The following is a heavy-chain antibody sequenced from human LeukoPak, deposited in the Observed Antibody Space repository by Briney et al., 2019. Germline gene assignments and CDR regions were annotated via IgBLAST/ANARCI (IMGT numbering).Heavy chain of an antibody. CDR2: ISHSGTT. D-gene: IGHD6-19*01. J-gene: IGHJ4*02. CDR1: GGSISSYS. CDR3: ARWDDSAWGFGN. Sequence: PSETLSLTCIVSGGSISSYSWNWIRKSPGKGVEWVGYISHSGTTSYNSSLKSRVTISVDTSKNQLSLKLTSVTAAGTAVYYCARWDDSAWGFGNWGPGTLVTVSS. V-gene: IGHV4-59*08.